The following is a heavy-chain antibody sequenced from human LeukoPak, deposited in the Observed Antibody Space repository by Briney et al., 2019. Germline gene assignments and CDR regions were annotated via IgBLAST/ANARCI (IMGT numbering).Heavy chain of an antibody. CDR2: IRFDGSNI. Sequence: GGSLRLSCAASGFSFRTYGMHWVRQAPGKGLEWVTYIRFDGSNIYYAEAVKGRFTISRDNSKNTLFLQMNRLRAEDTAVYYCAKERDDSTRWSFYYYYGMDVWGQGTTVTVSS. CDR1: GFSFRTYG. CDR3: AKERDDSTRWSFYYYYGMDV. D-gene: IGHD2-2*01. V-gene: IGHV3-30*02. J-gene: IGHJ6*02.